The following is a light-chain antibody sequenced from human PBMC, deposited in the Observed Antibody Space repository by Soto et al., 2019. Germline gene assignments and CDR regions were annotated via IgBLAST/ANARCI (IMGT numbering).Light chain of an antibody. V-gene: IGKV1-5*01. Sequence: DIQMTQSPSTLSASVLDIVTITCLASQSIGSWLAWYQQKPGKAPKLLIYDASSLQSGVPPRFSGSRSGTEFTLTISSLQPDDFATYYCQQYKSYPWTFGQGTKVDI. J-gene: IGKJ1*01. CDR1: QSIGSW. CDR3: QQYKSYPWT. CDR2: DAS.